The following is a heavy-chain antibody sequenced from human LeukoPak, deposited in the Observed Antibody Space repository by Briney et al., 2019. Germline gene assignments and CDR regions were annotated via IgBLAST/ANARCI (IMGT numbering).Heavy chain of an antibody. V-gene: IGHV1-2*06. CDR1: GYTFTGYC. CDR2: INPNSGGT. D-gene: IGHD3-22*01. J-gene: IGHJ4*02. CDR3: ARFSESKYYYDSSGYSESDLDY. Sequence: GASVKVSCKASGYTFTGYCMHWVRQAPGQGLEWMGRINPNSGGTNYAQKFQGRVTMTRDTSISTAYMELSRLRSDDTAVYYCARFSESKYYYDSSGYSESDLDYWGQGTLVTVSS.